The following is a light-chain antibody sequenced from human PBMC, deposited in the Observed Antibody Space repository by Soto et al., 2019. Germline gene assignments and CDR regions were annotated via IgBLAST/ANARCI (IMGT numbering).Light chain of an antibody. Sequence: EIVMTQSPVTLSVSPGERATLSCRASQTVTTDLAWYQQKPGQAPRLLIYDASNRATGIPARFSGSGSGTEFTLTISNLQSEDFALYYCQHYFNWPYTFGQGTKVDIK. CDR3: QHYFNWPYT. J-gene: IGKJ2*01. CDR2: DAS. CDR1: QTVTTD. V-gene: IGKV3D-15*01.